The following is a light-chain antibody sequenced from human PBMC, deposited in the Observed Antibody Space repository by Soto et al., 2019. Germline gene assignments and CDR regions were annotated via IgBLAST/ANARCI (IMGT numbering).Light chain of an antibody. CDR3: LLSFTNTRV. CDR2: DTI. Sequence: QAVVTQEPSLTVSPGGTITLTCASGTGAVTSGHFPYWFQQKPGQAPRTLIYDTIKKYSWTPARFSASLLGDKAALTLSGAQPEDEAEYHCLLSFTNTRVFGGGTKLTVL. V-gene: IGLV7-46*01. J-gene: IGLJ3*02. CDR1: TGAVTSGHF.